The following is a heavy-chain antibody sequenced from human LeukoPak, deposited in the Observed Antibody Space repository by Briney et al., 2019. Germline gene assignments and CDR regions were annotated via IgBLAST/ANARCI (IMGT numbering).Heavy chain of an antibody. J-gene: IGHJ4*02. Sequence: SETLSLTCTVSGGAIINYYWTWIRQSAGKGLEWIGRIYTSGDTYYNPSLNGRVTMSVDTSKNQFSLNLSSVTAADTAVYYCARSIWALDYWGQGTLVTVSS. CDR1: GGAIINYY. CDR2: IYTSGDT. D-gene: IGHD6-6*01. V-gene: IGHV4-4*07. CDR3: ARSIWALDY.